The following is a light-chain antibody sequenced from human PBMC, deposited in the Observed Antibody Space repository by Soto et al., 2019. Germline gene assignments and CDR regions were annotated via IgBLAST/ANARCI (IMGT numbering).Light chain of an antibody. J-gene: IGLJ1*01. Sequence: QSVLTQPPSASGSPGQSVTISCTGTSSDIGGYNYVSWYQQHPGKAPKLMIYEVSKRHSGVPDRFSGSKSGNTASLTVSGLQAEDEADYYCSSYAGSNNPDVVGTGTKLTVL. V-gene: IGLV2-8*01. CDR2: EVS. CDR1: SSDIGGYNY. CDR3: SSYAGSNNPDV.